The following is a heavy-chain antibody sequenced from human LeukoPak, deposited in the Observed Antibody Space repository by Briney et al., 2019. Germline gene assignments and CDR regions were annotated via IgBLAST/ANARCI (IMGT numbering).Heavy chain of an antibody. CDR1: GGTFSSYA. J-gene: IGHJ4*02. CDR3: ARDEYSSRGTNY. Sequence: ASVKVSCKASGGTFSSYAISWVRQGPGQGLEWMGGIIPIFGTANYAQKFQGRVTITADESTSTAYMELSSLRSEDTAVYYCARDEYSSRGTNYWGQGTLVTVSS. CDR2: IIPIFGTA. V-gene: IGHV1-69*13. D-gene: IGHD6-13*01.